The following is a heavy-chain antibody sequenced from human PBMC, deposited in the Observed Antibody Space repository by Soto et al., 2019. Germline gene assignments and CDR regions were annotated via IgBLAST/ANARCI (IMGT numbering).Heavy chain of an antibody. CDR1: GLTVSSNY. CDR3: ARMGQWRVPGDYYYGMDV. CDR2: IYTGGGT. V-gene: IGHV3-53*01. Sequence: EVQLVESGGGLIQPGGSLRLSCAASGLTVSSNYMNWVRQAPGKGLEWVSLIYTGGGTYYAASVKGRFTVSRDNSKNTLYLQMNSLRAEDTAVYYCARMGQWRVPGDYYYGMDVWGQGTSVTVSS. D-gene: IGHD6-19*01. J-gene: IGHJ6*02.